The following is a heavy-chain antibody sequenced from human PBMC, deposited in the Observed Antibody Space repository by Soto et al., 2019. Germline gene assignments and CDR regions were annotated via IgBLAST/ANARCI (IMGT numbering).Heavy chain of an antibody. J-gene: IGHJ4*02. V-gene: IGHV1-3*01. CDR3: AICIAVAGNY. Sequence: QVQLVQSGAEVKKPGASVKVSCKASGYTFTSYGVHWVRQAPGQRPEWMGWINAGNGDTKYSQKFQGRVTITRDTSASSAYVEVSSLRSEDTAVYYFAICIAVAGNYLCQGTLVNVSS. CDR1: GYTFTSYG. D-gene: IGHD6-19*01. CDR2: INAGNGDT.